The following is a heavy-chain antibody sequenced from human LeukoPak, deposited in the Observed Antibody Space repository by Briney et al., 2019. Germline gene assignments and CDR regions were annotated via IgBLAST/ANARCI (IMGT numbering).Heavy chain of an antibody. CDR1: GFTFSNYA. Sequence: AGSLTLSCAASGFTFSNYAMSWVRQAPGKGLEWVSAITNSGGNTYYADSVKGRFTISRDNSKNTLYLQMNSLRAEDTAVYYCAKPDTVITMYFDYWGQGTLVTVS. D-gene: IGHD4-23*01. J-gene: IGHJ4*02. CDR3: AKPDTVITMYFDY. V-gene: IGHV3-23*01. CDR2: ITNSGGNT.